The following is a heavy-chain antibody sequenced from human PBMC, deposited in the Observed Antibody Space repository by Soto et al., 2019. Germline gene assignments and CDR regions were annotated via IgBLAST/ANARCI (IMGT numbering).Heavy chain of an antibody. D-gene: IGHD1-26*01. CDR1: GGSFSGYY. CDR3: ARLSGSYNDRYFDY. Sequence: SETLSLTCAVFGGSFSGYYWSWIRQPPGKGLEWIGEINHSGSTNYNPSLKSRVTISVDTSNNQFSLKVKSVTAADTAVYYCARLSGSYNDRYFDYWGQGTLVTVSS. CDR2: INHSGST. V-gene: IGHV4-34*01. J-gene: IGHJ4*02.